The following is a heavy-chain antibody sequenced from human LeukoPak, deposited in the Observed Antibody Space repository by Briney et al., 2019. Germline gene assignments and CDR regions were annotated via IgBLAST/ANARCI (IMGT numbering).Heavy chain of an antibody. D-gene: IGHD6-19*01. CDR2: VTGSGSAT. CDR3: AKTSTYLVGAAVAHSFDY. CDR1: GFTFSSFA. Sequence: GGSLRLSCAASGFTFSSFAMSWVRQPPGKWLEWVSTVTGSGSATYYADSVKGRFTISRDNSKSTLYLQMNSLRAEDTAVYYCAKTSTYLVGAAVAHSFDYWGQGTLVTVSS. V-gene: IGHV3-23*01. J-gene: IGHJ4*02.